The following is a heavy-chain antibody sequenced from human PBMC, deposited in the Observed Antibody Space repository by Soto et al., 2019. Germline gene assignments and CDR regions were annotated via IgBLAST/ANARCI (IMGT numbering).Heavy chain of an antibody. J-gene: IGHJ5*02. CDR3: ARGRGIAAPGPNWFDP. V-gene: IGHV1-2*02. D-gene: IGHD6-13*01. Sequence: ASVKVSCKASGFTFTDYRIHWVRQAPGQGPEWMGWINPNSGGTKYVQKFQGRVTMTRDTSISTVYLELSRLRSDDTAVYYCARGRGIAAPGPNWFDPWGQGTLVTVSS. CDR2: INPNSGGT. CDR1: GFTFTDYR.